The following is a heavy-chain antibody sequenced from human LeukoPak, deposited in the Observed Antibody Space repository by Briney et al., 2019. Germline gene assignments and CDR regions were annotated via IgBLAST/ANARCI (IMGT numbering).Heavy chain of an antibody. D-gene: IGHD6-19*01. V-gene: IGHV3-48*02. CDR3: ARGAGLIAVANDDY. Sequence: GGSLRLSCAASGFTFSSYSMNWVRQAPGKGLEWVSYISSSSSTIYYADSVKSRFTISRDNARNSLYLQMNSLRDEDTAVYYCARGAGLIAVANDDYWGQGTLVTVSS. J-gene: IGHJ4*02. CDR2: ISSSSSTI. CDR1: GFTFSSYS.